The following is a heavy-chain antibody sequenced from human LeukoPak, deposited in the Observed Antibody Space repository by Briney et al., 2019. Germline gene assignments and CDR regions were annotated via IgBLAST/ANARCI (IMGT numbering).Heavy chain of an antibody. CDR1: GGTFSIYA. D-gene: IGHD3-22*01. CDR3: AATPYYYDSSGYYLGY. CDR2: IIPIFGTA. Sequence: GASVKVSCKASGGTFSIYAISWVRQAPGQGLEWMGGIIPIFGTANYAQKFQGRVTITADKSTSTAYMELSSLRSEDTAVYYCAATPYYYDSSGYYLGYWGQGTLVTVSS. J-gene: IGHJ4*02. V-gene: IGHV1-69*06.